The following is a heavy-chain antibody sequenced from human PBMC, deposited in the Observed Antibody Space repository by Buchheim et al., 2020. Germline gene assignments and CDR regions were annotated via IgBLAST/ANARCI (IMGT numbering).Heavy chain of an antibody. V-gene: IGHV3-23*01. D-gene: IGHD4-17*01. CDR2: ISDSSKTI. CDR1: GFRFRTYA. CDR3: AKGITVTKENREFDY. J-gene: IGHJ4*02. Sequence: EVQLLESGGGLVQPGGSLRLSCTASGFRFRTYAMSWVRQAPGKGLEWVSGISDSSKTIYYAASVKGRFIISRDNSKNTLYRQMDSLRAEDTAVYYCAKGITVTKENREFDYWGQGTL.